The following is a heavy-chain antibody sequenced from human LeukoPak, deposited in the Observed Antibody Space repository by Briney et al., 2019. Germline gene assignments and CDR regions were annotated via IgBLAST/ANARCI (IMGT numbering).Heavy chain of an antibody. CDR3: AKEVGFGELLSFFDY. V-gene: IGHV3-23*01. CDR1: GFTFSSYS. D-gene: IGHD3-10*01. J-gene: IGHJ4*02. Sequence: GGSLRLSCAASGFTFSSYSMNWVRQAPGKGLEWVSAISGSGGSTYYADSVKGRFTISRDNSRNTLYLQMNSLRAEDTAVYYCAKEVGFGELLSFFDYWGQGTLVTVSS. CDR2: ISGSGGST.